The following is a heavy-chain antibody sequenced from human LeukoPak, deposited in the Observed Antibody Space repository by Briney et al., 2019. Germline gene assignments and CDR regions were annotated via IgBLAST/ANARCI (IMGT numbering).Heavy chain of an antibody. Sequence: GGSLRLSCAASGFTFSSYAMSWVRQAPGKGLEWVSVISGSGGSTYYADSVKGRFTISRDNSKNTLYLQMNSLRAEDTAVYYCAKVQDYYDSSITFDYWGQGTLVTVSS. CDR2: ISGSGGST. J-gene: IGHJ4*02. V-gene: IGHV3-23*01. CDR3: AKVQDYYDSSITFDY. CDR1: GFTFSSYA. D-gene: IGHD3-22*01.